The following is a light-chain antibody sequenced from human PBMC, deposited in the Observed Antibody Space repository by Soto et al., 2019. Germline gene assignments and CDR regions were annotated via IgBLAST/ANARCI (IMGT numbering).Light chain of an antibody. CDR2: DAS. CDR3: QQYEDIPIT. V-gene: IGKV1-33*01. J-gene: IGKJ5*01. CDR1: QDISNL. Sequence: DIQMSQAPASLSSSLGYIFTVTCQASQDISNLLNWYQQKPGKAPRLLIYDASNLETGVPSRFSGSGSGTDFTFTISSLQPEDIATYYCQQYEDIPITFGQGTRLEIK.